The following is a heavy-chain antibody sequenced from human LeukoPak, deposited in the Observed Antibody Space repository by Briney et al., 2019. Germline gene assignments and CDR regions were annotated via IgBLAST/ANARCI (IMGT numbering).Heavy chain of an antibody. Sequence: GASVKVSCKASGYAFTDYFVHWVRQAPEQGLEWMGIISPTGGITTYAQKFQGRVTMTVDRSTSTVYMELSSLRSEDTAVYYCARDALTIGTTRYYFAYWGLGSLITVSS. D-gene: IGHD1-7*01. CDR3: ARDALTIGTTRYYFAY. J-gene: IGHJ4*02. CDR1: GYAFTDYF. V-gene: IGHV1-46*01. CDR2: ISPTGGIT.